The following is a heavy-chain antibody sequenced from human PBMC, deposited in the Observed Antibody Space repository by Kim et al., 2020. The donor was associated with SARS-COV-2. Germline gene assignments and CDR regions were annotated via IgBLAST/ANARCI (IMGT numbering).Heavy chain of an antibody. V-gene: IGHV7-4-1*02. CDR3: ARGSKLLSNVDI. Sequence: TYAAGFTGRFVFSLDPSVSTAYLQVSSLKAEDTAVYYCARGSKLLSNVDIWGQGTMVTVSS. D-gene: IGHD1-26*01. J-gene: IGHJ3*02.